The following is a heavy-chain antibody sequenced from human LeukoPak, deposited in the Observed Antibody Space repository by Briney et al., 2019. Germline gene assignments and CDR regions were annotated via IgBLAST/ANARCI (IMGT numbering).Heavy chain of an antibody. Sequence: ASVKVSCKASGYTFTSYYIHWVRQAPGQGLEWMGIINPSGGSTSYAQKFQGRVTMTRDMSTSTVYMELSSLRSEDTAVYYCAREYWYSSGWYGIAYYYYYMDVWGKGTTVTVSS. D-gene: IGHD6-19*01. CDR1: GYTFTSYY. CDR2: INPSGGST. J-gene: IGHJ6*03. V-gene: IGHV1-46*01. CDR3: AREYWYSSGWYGIAYYYYYMDV.